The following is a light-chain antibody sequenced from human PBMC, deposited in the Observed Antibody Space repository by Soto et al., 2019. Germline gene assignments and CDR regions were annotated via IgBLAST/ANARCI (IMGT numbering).Light chain of an antibody. CDR3: DSYTSGSSYV. V-gene: IGLV2-14*01. Sequence: QSALTQPASVSGSPGQSITISCTGTSSDVGGYNYVSWYQQHPGKAPKLMIYDVSYRPSGVSDRFSGSKSGNTASLTISGLQSEDEADDYCDSYTSGSSYVFGTGTKLTVL. CDR1: SSDVGGYNY. J-gene: IGLJ1*01. CDR2: DVS.